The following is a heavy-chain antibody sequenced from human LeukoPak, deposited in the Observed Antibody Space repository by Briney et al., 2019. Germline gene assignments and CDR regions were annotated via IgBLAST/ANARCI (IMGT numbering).Heavy chain of an antibody. V-gene: IGHV4-59*01. Sequence: SETLSLTCTVSGVSISSYYWSWIRQPPGKGLEWIGYIYYSGSTNYNPSLKSRVTISVDTSKSQFSLKLSSVTAADTAVYYCARIGYCSSTSCPLGHYYYYGMDVWGQGTTVTVSS. CDR1: GVSISSYY. CDR3: ARIGYCSSTSCPLGHYYYYGMDV. CDR2: IYYSGST. J-gene: IGHJ6*02. D-gene: IGHD2-2*01.